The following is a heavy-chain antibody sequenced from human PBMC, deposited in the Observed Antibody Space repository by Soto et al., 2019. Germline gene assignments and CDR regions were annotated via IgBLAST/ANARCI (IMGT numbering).Heavy chain of an antibody. D-gene: IGHD3-10*01. CDR2: INPNSGGT. V-gene: IGHV1-2*02. J-gene: IGHJ5*02. CDR3: ARGKRITMVRGAPFWFDP. Sequence: QVQLVQSGAEVKKPGASVKVSCKASGYTFTGYYMHWVRQAPGQGLEWMGWINPNSGGTNYAQKFQGRVTMTRDTSISTAYMELSRLRSDDTAVYYCARGKRITMVRGAPFWFDPWGQGTLVTVSS. CDR1: GYTFTGYY.